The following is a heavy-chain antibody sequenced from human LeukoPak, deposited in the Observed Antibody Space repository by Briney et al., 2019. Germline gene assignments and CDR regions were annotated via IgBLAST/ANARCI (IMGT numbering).Heavy chain of an antibody. CDR3: ARDLNGDYGGYYGMDV. D-gene: IGHD4-17*01. CDR1: GFTFSSYG. CDR2: ISYDGSNK. J-gene: IGHJ6*02. V-gene: IGHV3-30*03. Sequence: PGGSLRLSCAASGFTFSSYGMHWVRQAPGKGLEWVAVISYDGSNKYYADSVKGRFTISRDNAKNSLYLQMNSLRAEDTAVYYCARDLNGDYGGYYGMDVWGQGTTVTVSS.